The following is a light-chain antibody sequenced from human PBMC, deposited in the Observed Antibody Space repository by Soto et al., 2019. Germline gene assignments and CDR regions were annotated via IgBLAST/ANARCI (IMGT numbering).Light chain of an antibody. CDR1: QGVSIY. J-gene: IGKJ5*01. CDR2: GAS. Sequence: EIVLAQSPSTLSLSPVERGTLSCRASQGVSIYLAWYQQKPGQAPRLLIYGASNRATGIPARFSGSGSGTDFTLTISSLDPEDFAVYYCQQRSNWPPEITFGQGTRLEIK. V-gene: IGKV3-11*01. CDR3: QQRSNWPPEIT.